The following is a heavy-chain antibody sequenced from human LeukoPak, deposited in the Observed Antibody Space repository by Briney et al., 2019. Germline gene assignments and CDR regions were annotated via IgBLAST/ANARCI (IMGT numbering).Heavy chain of an antibody. D-gene: IGHD3-9*01. J-gene: IGHJ4*02. Sequence: GESLKISCKGSGYGFTTYWIAWVRQVPGKGLEWVGIIYPGDSDTRSSPSFQGQVTISADKSINTAYLQWSSLKASGTAMYYCARQADYNIVTGYYKGHLDYWGQGTLVTVSS. CDR2: IYPGDSDT. CDR3: ARQADYNIVTGYYKGHLDY. V-gene: IGHV5-51*01. CDR1: GYGFTTYW.